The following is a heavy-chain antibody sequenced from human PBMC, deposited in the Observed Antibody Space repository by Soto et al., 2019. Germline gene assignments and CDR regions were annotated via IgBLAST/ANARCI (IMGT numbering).Heavy chain of an antibody. CDR3: ARQGGYCSSTNCYGYYAMDV. CDR2: FHYSENT. D-gene: IGHD2-2*01. Sequence: QLQLQESGPGLVKPSETLSLTCTVSGGSISSGPYSWGWIRQPPGEGLEWIATFHYSENTHYSPSFESRVTISVDTYKNQFSLKVTSVTAADTALYYCARQGGYCSSTNCYGYYAMDVWGQGTTVTVSS. J-gene: IGHJ6*02. CDR1: GGSISSGPYS. V-gene: IGHV4-39*01.